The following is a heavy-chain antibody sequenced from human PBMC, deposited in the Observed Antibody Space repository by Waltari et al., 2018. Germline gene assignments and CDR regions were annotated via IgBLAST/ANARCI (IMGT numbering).Heavy chain of an antibody. D-gene: IGHD3-9*01. CDR1: GGSISSSNW. J-gene: IGHJ4*02. V-gene: IGHV4-4*02. CDR2: IGGSSGCT. CDR3: ARVDSSH. Sequence: QVQLQESGPGLVKPSETLSLTCAVSGGSISSSNWWSWIRQPPGKGLEWIGNIGGSSGCTYYNPSLKSRVTLSKVTYKIQFYLKLTSVTAADTAVYYCARVDSSHWGQGVLVTVSS.